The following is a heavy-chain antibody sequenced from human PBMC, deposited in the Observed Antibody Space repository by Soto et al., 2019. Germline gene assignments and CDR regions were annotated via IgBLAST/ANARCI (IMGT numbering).Heavy chain of an antibody. CDR3: TRVSPDCSDGSCYPLD. CDR2: IRSNIYDGTT. V-gene: IGHV3-49*03. J-gene: IGHJ4*02. D-gene: IGHD2-15*01. Sequence: QPGGSLRLSCVGSGFTFRDYAVSWFRQAPGKGLQWVTFIRSNIYDGTTEYAASVKGRFTVSRDDSKTVAYLQMNSLQAEDTGIYYCTRVSPDCSDGSCYPLDWGQGTLVTVSS. CDR1: GFTFRDYA.